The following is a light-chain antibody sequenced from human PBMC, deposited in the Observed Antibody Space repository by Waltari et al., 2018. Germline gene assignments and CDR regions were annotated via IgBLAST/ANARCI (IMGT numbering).Light chain of an antibody. CDR2: GAS. CDR1: QSVSSSY. V-gene: IGKV3-20*01. Sequence: EMVLTQSPGTLSLSQGERATLSCRASQSVSSSYLAWYQQKPGQAPRLLIYGASSRATGIPDRFSGSGSGTDFTLTISRLEPEDFAVYYCQQYGSSPGTFGPGTKVEIK. CDR3: QQYGSSPGT. J-gene: IGKJ1*01.